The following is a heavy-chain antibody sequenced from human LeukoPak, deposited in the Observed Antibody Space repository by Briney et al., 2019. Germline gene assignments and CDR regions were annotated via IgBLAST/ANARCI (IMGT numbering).Heavy chain of an antibody. D-gene: IGHD5-24*01. Sequence: GGSLRLSCAASGFTVSSNYMNWVRQAPGKGLQWVSVIYSGGSTDYADSVKGRFTISRDTSKNTLYLQMNSLRAEDTAVYYCARTRDGFYYYYGMDVWGQGPRSPSP. CDR2: IYSGGST. V-gene: IGHV3-53*01. CDR1: GFTVSSNY. CDR3: ARTRDGFYYYYGMDV. J-gene: IGHJ6*02.